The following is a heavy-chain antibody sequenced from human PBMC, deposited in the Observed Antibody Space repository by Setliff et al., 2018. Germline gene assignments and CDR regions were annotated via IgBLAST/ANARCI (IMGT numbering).Heavy chain of an antibody. V-gene: IGHV1-24*01. J-gene: IGHJ3*02. CDR3: ATESLLRYFDLVGNPYAFDI. CDR1: GYTLTELS. CDR2: FDPEDGET. D-gene: IGHD3-9*01. Sequence: ASVKVSCKVSGYTLTELSMHWVRQAPGKGLEWMGGFDPEDGETIYAQKFQGRVTVTEDTSTDTAYMELSSLRSEDTAVYYCATESLLRYFDLVGNPYAFDIWGQGTMVTVSS.